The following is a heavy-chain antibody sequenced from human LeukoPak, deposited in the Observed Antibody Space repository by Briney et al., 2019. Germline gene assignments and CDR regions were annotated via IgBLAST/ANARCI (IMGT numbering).Heavy chain of an antibody. CDR2: IWYDGSNK. Sequence: QPGRSLRLSCAASGFTFSSYGMHWVRQAPGKGLEWVAVIWYDGSNKYYADSVKGRFTISRDNSKNTLYLQMSSLRAEDTAVYYCAKDSSGYRGVNYFDYWGQGTLVTVSS. CDR3: AKDSSGYRGVNYFDY. D-gene: IGHD3-22*01. CDR1: GFTFSSYG. V-gene: IGHV3-33*06. J-gene: IGHJ4*02.